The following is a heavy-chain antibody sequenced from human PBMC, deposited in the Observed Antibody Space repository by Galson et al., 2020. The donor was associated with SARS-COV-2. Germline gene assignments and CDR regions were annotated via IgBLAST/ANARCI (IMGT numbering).Heavy chain of an antibody. Sequence: GGSLRLSCAASGFTFSSYAMSWVRQAPGKGLEWVSAISGSGGSTYYPDSVKGRFTISRDNSKNTLFLQMNNLRAEDSALYYCAKDQVTYGEFSHWGQGTLVTVSS. CDR1: GFTFSSYA. D-gene: IGHD3-10*01. V-gene: IGHV3-23*01. J-gene: IGHJ1*01. CDR3: AKDQVTYGEFSH. CDR2: ISGSGGST.